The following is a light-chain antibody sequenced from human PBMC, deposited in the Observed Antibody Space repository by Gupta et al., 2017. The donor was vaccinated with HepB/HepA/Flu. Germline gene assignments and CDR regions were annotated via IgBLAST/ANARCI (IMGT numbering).Light chain of an antibody. CDR2: DDI. J-gene: IGLJ2*01. CDR3: SSATGTNTVVI. V-gene: IGLV2-14*03. Sequence: SALPQPASVSGSPGQKITIPCTGTSSDVGTYNSVSWYQQYPGKAPKLLIYDDIIRPSWLANSFSGSKCGNTASFTIVGLQSEDEGGYYCSSATGTNTVVIVGVWTKLTVL. CDR1: SSDVGTYNS.